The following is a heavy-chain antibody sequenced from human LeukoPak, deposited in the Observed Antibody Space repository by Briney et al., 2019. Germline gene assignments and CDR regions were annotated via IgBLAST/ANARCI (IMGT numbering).Heavy chain of an antibody. CDR3: ARAPRWLQPRAFDI. V-gene: IGHV4-34*01. CDR2: INHSGST. J-gene: IGHJ3*02. CDR1: GGSFSGYY. D-gene: IGHD5-24*01. Sequence: SETLSLTYAVYGGSFSGYYWSWIRQPPGKGLEWIGEINHSGSTNYNPSLKSRVTISVDTSKNQFSLKLSSVTAADTAVYYCARAPRWLQPRAFDIWGQGTMVTVSS.